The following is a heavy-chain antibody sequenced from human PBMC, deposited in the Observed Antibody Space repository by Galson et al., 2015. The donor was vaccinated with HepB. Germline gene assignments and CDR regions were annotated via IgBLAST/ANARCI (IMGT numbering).Heavy chain of an antibody. D-gene: IGHD3-10*01. Sequence: SVKVSCKASGYTFTSFSMHWVRQAPGPRLEWMGWISVGYGNTKYSEKFQDRVTITRDTSANTAYMELSSLTSEDTAVYYCARSTTMVRGVYYDGMDVWGQGTTVTVSS. V-gene: IGHV1-3*01. J-gene: IGHJ6*02. CDR1: GYTFTSFS. CDR2: ISVGYGNT. CDR3: ARSTTMVRGVYYDGMDV.